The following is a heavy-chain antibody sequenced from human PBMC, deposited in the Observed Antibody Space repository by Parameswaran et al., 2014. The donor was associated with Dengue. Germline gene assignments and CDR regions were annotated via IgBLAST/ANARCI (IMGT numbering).Heavy chain of an antibody. CDR3: ARDRLAEVYYDILTGYPASFDY. Sequence: WVRQAPGQGLEWMGIINPSGGSTSYAQKFQGRVTMTRDTSTSTVYMELSSLRSEDTAVYYCARDRLAEVYYDILTGYPASFDYWGQGTLVTVSS. CDR2: INPSGGST. J-gene: IGHJ4*02. D-gene: IGHD3-9*01. V-gene: IGHV1-46*01.